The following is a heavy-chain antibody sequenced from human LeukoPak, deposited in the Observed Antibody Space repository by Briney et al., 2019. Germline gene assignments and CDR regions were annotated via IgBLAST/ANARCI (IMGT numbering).Heavy chain of an antibody. J-gene: IGHJ4*02. CDR2: ISAYNGNT. Sequence: ASVKVSCKASGYTFTSYGISWVRQAPGQGLEWMGWISAYNGNTNYAQKLQGRVTMTTDTSTSTAYMELRSLRSDDTAVYFCATGEMATSYFDYWGQGTLVTVSS. V-gene: IGHV1-18*01. CDR1: GYTFTSYG. D-gene: IGHD5-24*01. CDR3: ATGEMATSYFDY.